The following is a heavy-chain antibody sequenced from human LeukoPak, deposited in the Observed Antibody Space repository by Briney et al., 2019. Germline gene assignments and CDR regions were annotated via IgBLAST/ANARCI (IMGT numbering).Heavy chain of an antibody. CDR2: IIPIFGTA. V-gene: IGHV1-69*13. CDR3: ARGQPDSSGFSLPPFDP. D-gene: IGHD6-19*01. J-gene: IGHJ5*02. Sequence: GASVKVSCKASGGTFSSYAISWVRQAPGQGLEWMEGIIPIFGTANYAQKFQGRVTITADESTSTAYMELSSLRSEDTAVYYCARGQPDSSGFSLPPFDPWGQGTLVTVSS. CDR1: GGTFSSYA.